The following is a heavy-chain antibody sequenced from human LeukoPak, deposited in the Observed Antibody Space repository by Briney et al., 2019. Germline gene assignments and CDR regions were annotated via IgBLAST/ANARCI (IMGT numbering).Heavy chain of an antibody. V-gene: IGHV3-30*02. CDR2: IRYDGSNK. J-gene: IGHJ4*02. CDR3: AKDGEYYYGSGSYYTADY. D-gene: IGHD3-10*01. CDR1: VFTFSSYG. Sequence: GGSLRLSRAAPVFTFSSYGMHWVRQAPGKGLEWVAFIRYDGSNKYYADSVKGRFTISRDNSKNTLYLQMNSLRAEDTAVYYCAKDGEYYYGSGSYYTADYWGQGALVTVSS.